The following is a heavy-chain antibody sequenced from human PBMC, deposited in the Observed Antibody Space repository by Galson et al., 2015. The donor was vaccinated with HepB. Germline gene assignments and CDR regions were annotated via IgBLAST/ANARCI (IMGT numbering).Heavy chain of an antibody. V-gene: IGHV5-51*03. CDR3: ARGPGGFFGFDP. CDR1: GYTFINYW. Sequence: QSGAEVKKPGESLKISCRGSGYTFINYWIGWVRQMPWKGLEWMGVIYPDDSDTRYSPSFQGQVTISVDKSINTAYLHWSSLKASDTAIYYCARGPGGFFGFDPWGQGTLVTVSS. CDR2: IYPDDSDT. D-gene: IGHD1-14*01. J-gene: IGHJ5*02.